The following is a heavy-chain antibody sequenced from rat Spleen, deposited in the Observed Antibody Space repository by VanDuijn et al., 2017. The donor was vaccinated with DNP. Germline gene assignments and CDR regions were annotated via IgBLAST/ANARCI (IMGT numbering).Heavy chain of an antibody. V-gene: IGHV2-6*01. D-gene: IGHD3-2*01. Sequence: QVQLKESGPGLVQPSQTLSLTCTVSGFSLASYTVSWVRQPPGKGLEWIAAISSGGNTYFNPLLTSRLSIRRDTSKSQVFLKVNSLQTEDTAMYFCARLAVGAMDAWGQGTSVTVSS. J-gene: IGHJ4*01. CDR2: ISSGGNT. CDR3: ARLAVGAMDA. CDR1: GFSLASYT.